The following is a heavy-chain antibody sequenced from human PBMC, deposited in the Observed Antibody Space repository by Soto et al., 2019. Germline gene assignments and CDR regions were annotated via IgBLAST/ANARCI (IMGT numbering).Heavy chain of an antibody. CDR3: ARGMDYGDYSRDSFDY. V-gene: IGHV3-66*01. J-gene: IGHJ4*02. Sequence: EVQLVESGGGLVQPGGSLRLSCAASGFTVSSNYMSWVRQAPGKGLERVSVIYSGGSTYYADSVKDRFTISRDNSKNTLYLQMNSLRAEDTAVYYCARGMDYGDYSRDSFDYWGQGTLVTVSS. D-gene: IGHD4-17*01. CDR2: IYSGGST. CDR1: GFTVSSNY.